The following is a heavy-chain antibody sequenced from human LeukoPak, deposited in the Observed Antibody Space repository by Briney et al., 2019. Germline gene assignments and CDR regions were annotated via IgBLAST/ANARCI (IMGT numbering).Heavy chain of an antibody. J-gene: IGHJ4*02. CDR1: GGSINGYY. Sequence: SETLSLTCTVSGGSINGYYWTWIRQPPGEGLDWIGYIYYSGSTKYNPSLKSRVTISVDTSKNQFSLKLSSVTAADTAVYYCARRYCYGGSCYSAHDHWGQGTLVTVSS. V-gene: IGHV4-59*08. CDR3: ARRYCYGGSCYSAHDH. D-gene: IGHD2-15*01. CDR2: IYYSGST.